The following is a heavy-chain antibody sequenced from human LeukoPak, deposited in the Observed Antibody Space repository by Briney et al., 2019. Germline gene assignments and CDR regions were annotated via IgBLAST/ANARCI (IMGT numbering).Heavy chain of an antibody. J-gene: IGHJ3*02. CDR1: GGTFSSYA. CDR3: ARGPMIAGGDAFDI. D-gene: IGHD3-22*01. Sequence: SVKVSCKASGGTFSSYAISWVRQAPGQGLEWMGRIIPIFGTANYAQKFQGRVTITTDESTSTAYMELGSLRSEDTAVYYCARGPMIAGGDAFDIWGQGTMVTVSS. V-gene: IGHV1-69*05. CDR2: IIPIFGTA.